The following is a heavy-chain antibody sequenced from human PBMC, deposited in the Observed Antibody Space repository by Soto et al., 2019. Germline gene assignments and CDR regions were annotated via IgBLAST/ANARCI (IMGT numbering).Heavy chain of an antibody. J-gene: IGHJ4*02. D-gene: IGHD6-6*01. Sequence: QVQLVESGGSLVQPGGSRRLSCAASGFSFSYYGLHWVRQAPGKGLEWLALITHDGYNRYYADSVKGRFTISRDNSKNTIFLQMNSLKSEDTAVYYFAKGGSFDIWGQGNPVTVAS. CDR3: AKGGSFDI. V-gene: IGHV3-30*18. CDR1: GFSFSYYG. CDR2: ITHDGYNR.